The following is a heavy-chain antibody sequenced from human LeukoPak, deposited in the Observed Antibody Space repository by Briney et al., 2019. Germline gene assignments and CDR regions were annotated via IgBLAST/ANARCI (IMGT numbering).Heavy chain of an antibody. D-gene: IGHD3-10*01. CDR1: GFTFSSYA. Sequence: PGGSLRLSCAASGFTFSSYAMHWVRQAPGKGLEWVAVISYDGSNKYYADSVKGRFTISRDNPKNTLYLQMNSLRAEDTAVYYCARVYYGSGSLHYYYYYMDVWGKGTTVTISS. J-gene: IGHJ6*03. V-gene: IGHV3-30*14. CDR2: ISYDGSNK. CDR3: ARVYYGSGSLHYYYYYMDV.